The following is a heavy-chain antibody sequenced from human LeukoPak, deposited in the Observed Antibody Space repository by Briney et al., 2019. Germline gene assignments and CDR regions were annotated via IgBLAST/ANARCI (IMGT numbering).Heavy chain of an antibody. CDR2: INPNSGDT. CDR3: ARDSEGYNWFDP. V-gene: IGHV1-2*02. Sequence: GASVNVSCKASGYTFTGYYMHWVRQAPGQGLEWMGWINPNSGDTNYAQKLQGRVTMTTDTSTSTAYMEVRSLRSDDTAVYYCARDSEGYNWFDPWGQGTLVTVSS. J-gene: IGHJ5*02. CDR1: GYTFTGYY.